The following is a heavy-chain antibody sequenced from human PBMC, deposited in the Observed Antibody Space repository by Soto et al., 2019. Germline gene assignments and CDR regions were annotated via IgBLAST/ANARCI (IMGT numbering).Heavy chain of an antibody. V-gene: IGHV1-69*06. D-gene: IGHD2-15*01. CDR1: GGTFSSYA. CDR2: IIPIFGTA. J-gene: IGHJ6*02. CDR3: AREREGYCSGGSCYRGGYYYYGMDV. Sequence: VASVKVSCKASGGTFSSYAISWVRQAPGQGLEWMGGIIPIFGTANYAQKFQGRVTITADKSTSTAYMELSSLRSEDTAVYYCAREREGYCSGGSCYRGGYYYYGMDVWGQGTTVTVSS.